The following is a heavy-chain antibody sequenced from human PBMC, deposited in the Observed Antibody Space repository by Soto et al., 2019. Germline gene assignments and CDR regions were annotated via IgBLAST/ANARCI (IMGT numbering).Heavy chain of an antibody. V-gene: IGHV3-48*01. CDR2: ISSSSSTI. CDR3: ARSAYYDFWSGYYKAHYYYYYYMDV. D-gene: IGHD3-3*01. Sequence: EVQLVESGGGLVQPGGSLRLSCAASGFTFSSYSMNWVRQAPGKGLEWVSYISSSSSTIYYADSVKGRFTISRDNAKNSLYLQMNSLRAEDTAVYYCARSAYYDFWSGYYKAHYYYYYYMDVWGKGTTVTVSS. J-gene: IGHJ6*03. CDR1: GFTFSSYS.